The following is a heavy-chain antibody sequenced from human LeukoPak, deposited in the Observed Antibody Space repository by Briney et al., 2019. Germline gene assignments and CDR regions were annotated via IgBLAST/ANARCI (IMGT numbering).Heavy chain of an antibody. V-gene: IGHV1-18*01. J-gene: IGHJ5*02. CDR3: ARIVGAFGGGPDNWFDP. CDR1: GYTFTSYG. CDR2: ISAYNGNT. Sequence: ASVKVSCKASGYTFTSYGISWVRQAPGQGLEWRGWISAYNGNTSYAQKLQGRVTMTTDTSTSTAYMELRSLRSDDTAVYYCARIVGAFGGGPDNWFDPWGQGTLVTVSS. D-gene: IGHD1-26*01.